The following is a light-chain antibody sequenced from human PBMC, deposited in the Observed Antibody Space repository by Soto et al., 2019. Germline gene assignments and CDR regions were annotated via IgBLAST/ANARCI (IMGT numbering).Light chain of an antibody. CDR1: QSISNS. Sequence: DIQMTQSPSSLSASVGDRATITCRASQSISNSLNWYQQKPGKAPQLLIYAASSLQSGVPARFSGGGSGTDFTLTISSLQPEDFATYYCQQSYSSPLTFGGGTKVEIK. CDR2: AAS. V-gene: IGKV1-39*01. CDR3: QQSYSSPLT. J-gene: IGKJ4*01.